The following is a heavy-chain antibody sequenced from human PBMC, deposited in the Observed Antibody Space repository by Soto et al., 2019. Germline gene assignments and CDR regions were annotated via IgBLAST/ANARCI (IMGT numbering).Heavy chain of an antibody. Sequence: GGSLRLSCAASGFTFSNYGMSWVRQPPGKGLEWVSTISRTGDSTYFADSVKGRFTISRDNSKNTLSLQMNSLRAEDTAIYYCAKDSATFGRFDYWGQGTLVTVSS. J-gene: IGHJ4*02. V-gene: IGHV3-23*01. D-gene: IGHD3-3*01. CDR2: ISRTGDST. CDR1: GFTFSNYG. CDR3: AKDSATFGRFDY.